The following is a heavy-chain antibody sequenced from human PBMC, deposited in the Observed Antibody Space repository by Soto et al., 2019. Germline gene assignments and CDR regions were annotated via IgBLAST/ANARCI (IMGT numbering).Heavy chain of an antibody. CDR3: ARGHDFGGDSEAFDV. CDR1: GGSFRREA. J-gene: IGHJ3*01. Sequence: QVQLVQSGAEVKKPGSSVKVSCKASGGSFRREAINWVRQAPGQGPEWMGGILPIFGTADYAQKFQGRVTFTADVSPTTAYMELSSRRCEDTAVYYCARGHDFGGDSEAFDVWGQGTMVIVSS. D-gene: IGHD2-21*02. V-gene: IGHV1-69*12. CDR2: ILPIFGTA.